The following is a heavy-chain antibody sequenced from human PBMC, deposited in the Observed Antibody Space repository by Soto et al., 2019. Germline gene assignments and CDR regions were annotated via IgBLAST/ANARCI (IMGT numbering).Heavy chain of an antibody. CDR1: GGSFSGYY. Sequence: QVQLQQWGAGLLKPSETLSLTCAVYGGSFSGYYWSWIRQPPGKGLEWIGEINHSGSTNYNPSLKRRVTISVDTSKNQFSLKLSSVTAADTAVYYCARKTRAYCSGGSCYSVFDYWGQGTLVTVSS. V-gene: IGHV4-34*01. D-gene: IGHD2-15*01. CDR3: ARKTRAYCSGGSCYSVFDY. CDR2: INHSGST. J-gene: IGHJ4*02.